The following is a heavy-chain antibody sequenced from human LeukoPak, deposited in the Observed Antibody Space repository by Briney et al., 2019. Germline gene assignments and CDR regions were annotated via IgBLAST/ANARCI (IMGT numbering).Heavy chain of an antibody. CDR2: IYYTGST. V-gene: IGHV4-59*01. CDR1: GGSIDTYY. Sequence: KPSETLSLTCTVSGGSIDTYYWTWIRQPPGKGLEYIAYIYYTGSTDYNPSFKSRVRMSLDTSKNQFSLVLNSVTAADTAVHYCARGRYGGGWYDYWGQGTLVTVSS. J-gene: IGHJ4*02. CDR3: ARGRYGGGWYDY. D-gene: IGHD6-19*01.